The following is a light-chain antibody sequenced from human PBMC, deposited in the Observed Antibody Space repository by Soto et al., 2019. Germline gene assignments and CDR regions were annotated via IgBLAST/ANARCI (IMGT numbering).Light chain of an antibody. V-gene: IGKV1-39*01. CDR1: QSISSY. CDR3: QQSYSTPQT. J-gene: IGKJ2*01. Sequence: DIRMTQSPSSLSASVGDRVTITCRASQSISSYLNWYQQKPGKAPKLLIYAASSLQSGVPSRFSGSGSGTDFTLTNSSLQPADFATYYCQQSYSTPQTFGQGTKLEIK. CDR2: AAS.